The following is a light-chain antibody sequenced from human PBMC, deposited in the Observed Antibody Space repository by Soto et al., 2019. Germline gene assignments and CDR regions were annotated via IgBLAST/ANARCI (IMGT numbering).Light chain of an antibody. Sequence: IVMTQSPATLSVSPGERATLSCRASQSVSSNLAWYQQKPGQAPRLLIYGASTRATGIPARFSGSGSGTEFTLTISSLQSEDFAVYYCQQYNNWLRRLTFGGGTKVDIK. CDR2: GAS. CDR1: QSVSSN. J-gene: IGKJ4*01. V-gene: IGKV3-15*01. CDR3: QQYNNWLRRLT.